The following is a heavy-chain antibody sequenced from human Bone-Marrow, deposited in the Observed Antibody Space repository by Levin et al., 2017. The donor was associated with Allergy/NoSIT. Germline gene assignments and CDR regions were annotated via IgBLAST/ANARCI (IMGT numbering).Heavy chain of an antibody. V-gene: IGHV5-51*01. CDR1: GYSFTSYW. CDR3: ARLRDELGSFDT. J-gene: IGHJ4*02. D-gene: IGHD7-27*01. Sequence: KVSCKDSGYSFTSYWIGWVRQLPGKGLEWMGIIYPSDSDTRYSPSFQGQVTISADKSISTAYLQWSSLKASDTAMYYCARLRDELGSFDTWGQGTLVTVSS. CDR2: IYPSDSDT.